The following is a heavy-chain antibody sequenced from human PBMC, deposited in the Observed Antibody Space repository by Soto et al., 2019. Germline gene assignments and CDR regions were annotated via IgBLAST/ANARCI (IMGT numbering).Heavy chain of an antibody. D-gene: IGHD4-4*01. CDR3: ARLPVTTRGINYYYYGMDV. Sequence: PGVSLTSSWKGSRCSFTSYWIVLVRQQSGKGLKWMGIIYPGDSDTRYSPSFQGQVTISADKSISTAYLQWSSLKASDTAMYYCARLPVTTRGINYYYYGMDVWGQGTTVTV. CDR1: RCSFTSYW. CDR2: IYPGDSDT. J-gene: IGHJ6*02. V-gene: IGHV5-51*01.